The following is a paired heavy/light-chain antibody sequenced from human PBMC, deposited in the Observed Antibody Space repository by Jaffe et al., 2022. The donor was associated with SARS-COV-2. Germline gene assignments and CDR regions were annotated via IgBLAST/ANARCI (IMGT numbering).Heavy chain of an antibody. D-gene: IGHD5-12*01. CDR3: ARDSSAIRWLQSLNY. J-gene: IGHJ4*02. CDR1: GFTFNNYA. CDR2: ISYDGGNK. Sequence: QVQLVESGGGVVQPGRSLRLACAASGFTFNNYAMHWVRQAPGTGLEWLAVISYDGGNKYHADSVKGRFAISRDNSKNTLFLQMNSLRGEDTAVYYCARDSSAIRWLQSLNYWGQGTLVTVSS. V-gene: IGHV3-30*09.
Light chain of an antibody. CDR3: QSYDSSLNGVV. Sequence: QSVLTQPPSVSGAPGQRVTISCTGGSSNIGAAYDVHWYQQLPGTAPKLLIYGNTNRPSGVPDRFSGSKSGTSASLAISGLQAEDEADYYCQSYDSSLNGVVFGGGTKLTVL. CDR1: SSNIGAAYD. V-gene: IGLV1-40*01. J-gene: IGLJ2*01. CDR2: GNT.